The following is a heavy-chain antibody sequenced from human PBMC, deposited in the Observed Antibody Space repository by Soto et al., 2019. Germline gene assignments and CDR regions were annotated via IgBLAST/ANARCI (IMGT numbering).Heavy chain of an antibody. D-gene: IGHD3-9*01. V-gene: IGHV3-30*18. Sequence: QVQLVESGGGVVQPGRSLRLSCAASGFTFSSYGMHWVRQAPGKGLEWVAVISYDGSNKYYADSVKGRFTISRDNSKNTLYLQMNSLRAEDTAVYYCAKDRAYYDILTGNWDNYYYGMDVWGQGTTVTVS. CDR2: ISYDGSNK. J-gene: IGHJ6*02. CDR3: AKDRAYYDILTGNWDNYYYGMDV. CDR1: GFTFSSYG.